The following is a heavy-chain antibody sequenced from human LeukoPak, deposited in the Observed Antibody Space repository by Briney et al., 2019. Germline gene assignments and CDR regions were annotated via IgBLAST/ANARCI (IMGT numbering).Heavy chain of an antibody. CDR3: AKDRCSNGVGCYYYYMDV. CDR1: GFAFRNYW. V-gene: IGHV3-30*02. CDR2: IQYDGSNE. J-gene: IGHJ6*03. D-gene: IGHD2-8*01. Sequence: GGSLRLSCVASGFAFRNYWMYWVRQAPGKGLEWVAYIQYDGSNEQYADSVKGRFSISRDSSKNILYLQMNSLRAEDTAVYYCAKDRCSNGVGCYYYYMDVWGKGTTVTISS.